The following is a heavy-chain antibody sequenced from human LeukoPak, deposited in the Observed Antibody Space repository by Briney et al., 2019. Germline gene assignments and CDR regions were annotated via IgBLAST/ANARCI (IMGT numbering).Heavy chain of an antibody. CDR2: NYYSGST. D-gene: IGHD2-21*01. V-gene: IGHV4-59*08. Sequence: SETLSLTCTVSGGSIFSYYWSWIRQPPGKGLEGMGYNYYSGSTNYNPSLKSRVTISVDTSKNQFSLRVSSVTAADTAVYYCARHLNNCGDDCYIFDYWGQGTLVTVSS. J-gene: IGHJ4*02. CDR3: ARHLNNCGDDCYIFDY. CDR1: GGSIFSYY.